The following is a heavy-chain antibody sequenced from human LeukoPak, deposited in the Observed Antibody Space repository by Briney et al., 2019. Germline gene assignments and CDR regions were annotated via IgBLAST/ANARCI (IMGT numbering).Heavy chain of an antibody. V-gene: IGHV3-30*04. D-gene: IGHD3-10*01. J-gene: IGHJ5*02. CDR1: GFTFSSYA. Sequence: GGSLRLSCAASGFTFSSYAMHWVRQAPGKGLEWVAVISYDGSNKYYADSVKGRFTISSDNSKNTLYLQMNSLRAEDTAVYYCARDGVLWFGEFALSNWFDPWGQGTLVTVSS. CDR3: ARDGVLWFGEFALSNWFDP. CDR2: ISYDGSNK.